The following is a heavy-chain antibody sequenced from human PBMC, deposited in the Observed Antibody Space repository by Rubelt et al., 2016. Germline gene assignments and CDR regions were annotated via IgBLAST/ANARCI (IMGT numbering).Heavy chain of an antibody. D-gene: IGHD1-26*01. V-gene: IGHV5-51*01. CDR2: IYPRDSDT. CDR3: ARHGQVQSGDAFDI. CDR1: GSSFNSYW. Sequence: EVQLVQSAAEVKKPGGSLKIPCKGSGSSFNSYWIGGVRQMSGKALECTGLIYPRDSDTRYSLPVQGEVTISADKSISTAYLQWSSLRASDTAMYYCARHGQVQSGDAFDIWGQGTMVTVSS. J-gene: IGHJ3*02.